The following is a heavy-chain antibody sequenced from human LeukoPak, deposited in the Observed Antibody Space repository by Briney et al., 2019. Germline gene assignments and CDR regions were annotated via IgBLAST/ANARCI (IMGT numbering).Heavy chain of an antibody. V-gene: IGHV1-46*01. CDR3: ARLPDSSGYYLENHLPDFDY. J-gene: IGHJ4*02. Sequence: ASVKVSCKASGYTFTSYYMHWVRQAPGQGLEWMGIINPSGGSTSYAQKFQGRVTMTRDMSTSTVYMELSSLRSEDTAVYYCARLPDSSGYYLENHLPDFDYWGQGTLVTVSS. D-gene: IGHD3-22*01. CDR2: INPSGGST. CDR1: GYTFTSYY.